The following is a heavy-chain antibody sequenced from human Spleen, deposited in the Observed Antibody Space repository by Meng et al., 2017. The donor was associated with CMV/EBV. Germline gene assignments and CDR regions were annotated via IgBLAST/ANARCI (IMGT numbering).Heavy chain of an antibody. J-gene: IGHJ4*02. CDR1: GGSICSSNW. CDR3: ARVVTALWGYYFDY. Sequence: VQLRSLGLGSVKPAGPLSLHWPVPGGSICSSNWWSWVRQPPGKGLGWIGEIYHSGSTNYNPSLKSRVTISVDKSKNQFSLKLSSVTAADTAVYYCARVVTALWGYYFDYWGQGTLVTVSS. V-gene: IGHV4-4*02. D-gene: IGHD2-21*02. CDR2: IYHSGST.